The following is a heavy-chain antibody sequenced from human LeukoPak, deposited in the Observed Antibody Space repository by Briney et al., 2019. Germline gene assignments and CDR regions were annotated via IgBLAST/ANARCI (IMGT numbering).Heavy chain of an antibody. Sequence: GGSLRLSCAASGFTFSSYAMSWVRQAPGKGLEWVSAISGSGGSTYYADSVKGRFTISRDNSKNTLYLQMNSLRAEDTAVYYCAKVGPYGSSSASRFDPWGQGTLVTVSS. D-gene: IGHD6-6*01. V-gene: IGHV3-23*01. CDR1: GFTFSSYA. CDR3: AKVGPYGSSSASRFDP. CDR2: ISGSGGST. J-gene: IGHJ5*02.